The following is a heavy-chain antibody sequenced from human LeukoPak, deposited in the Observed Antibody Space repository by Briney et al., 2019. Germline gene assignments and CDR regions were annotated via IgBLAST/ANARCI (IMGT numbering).Heavy chain of an antibody. Sequence: SETLSLTCTVSGGSISSYYWNWIRQPPGKGLEWIGYIYYSGSTNYNPSLKSRVTISVDTSKNQFSLKLSSVTAADTAVYYCARRVVGAILDYWGQGTLVTVSA. D-gene: IGHD1-26*01. J-gene: IGHJ4*02. V-gene: IGHV4-59*08. CDR3: ARRVVGAILDY. CDR2: IYYSGST. CDR1: GGSISSYY.